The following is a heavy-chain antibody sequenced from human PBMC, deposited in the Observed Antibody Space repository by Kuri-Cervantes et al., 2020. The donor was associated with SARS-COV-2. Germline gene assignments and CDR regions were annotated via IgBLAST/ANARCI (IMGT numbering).Heavy chain of an antibody. D-gene: IGHD3-10*01. Sequence: ASVKVSCKASGYTFSDYYIHWVRQAPGQGLEWMGCINPYTGGTQYAQKFQGWVTLTRDTSLSTAFMELCRLTSDDTALYYCARGEGVRGLMVVFRWRGAGPLDLWGQGSPVTVSS. J-gene: IGHJ5*02. CDR3: ARGEGVRGLMVVFRWRGAGPLDL. V-gene: IGHV1-2*04. CDR2: INPYTGGT. CDR1: GYTFSDYY.